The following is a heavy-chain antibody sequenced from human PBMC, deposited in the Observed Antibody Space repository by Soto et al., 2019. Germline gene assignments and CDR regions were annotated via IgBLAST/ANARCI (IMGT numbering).Heavy chain of an antibody. V-gene: IGHV3-48*01. D-gene: IGHD3-10*01. Sequence: PGGSLRLSCSASGFTFSSYSMSWVRQAPGKGLEWGSYISSSSGTIDYADSVKGRFTISRDNAKSSLYLQMNSLRAEDTAVYYCARDLLPYYGSGSQPEWGQGTLVTVSS. CDR1: GFTFSSYS. J-gene: IGHJ4*02. CDR2: ISSSSGTI. CDR3: ARDLLPYYGSGSQPE.